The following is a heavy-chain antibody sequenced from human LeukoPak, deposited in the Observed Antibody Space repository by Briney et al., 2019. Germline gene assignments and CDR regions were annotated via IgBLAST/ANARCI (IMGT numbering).Heavy chain of an antibody. D-gene: IGHD3-10*01. CDR3: AREGDYYGSGDQGY. J-gene: IGHJ4*02. CDR2: MNPNSGNT. CDR1: GYTFTNYD. V-gene: IGHV1-8*01. Sequence: ASVKVSCKASGYTFTNYDINWVRRATGQGLEWMGWMNPNSGNTGYAQKFQGRVTMTRNTSISTAYMELSSLRSEDTAVYYCAREGDYYGSGDQGYWGQGTLVTVSS.